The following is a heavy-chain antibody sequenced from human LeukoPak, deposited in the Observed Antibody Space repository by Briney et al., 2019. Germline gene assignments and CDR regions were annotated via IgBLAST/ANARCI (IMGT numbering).Heavy chain of an antibody. V-gene: IGHV1-8*01. J-gene: IGHJ5*02. CDR3: ARGLYCSGGSCYSEESWFDP. D-gene: IGHD2-15*01. CDR2: MNPNSGNT. CDR1: GYTFTSYD. Sequence: GASVKVSCKASGYTFTSYDINWVRQATGQGLEWMGWMNPNSGNTGYAQKFQGRVTKTRNTSISTAYMELSSLRSEDTAVYYCARGLYCSGGSCYSEESWFDPWGQGTLVTVSS.